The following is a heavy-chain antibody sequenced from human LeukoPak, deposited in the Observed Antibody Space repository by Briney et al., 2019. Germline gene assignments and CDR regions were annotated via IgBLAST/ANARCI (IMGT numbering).Heavy chain of an antibody. J-gene: IGHJ4*02. V-gene: IGHV3-30*02. CDR2: IRFDGTTT. CDR1: GFTFSDYA. Sequence: GGSLRLSCEASGFTFSDYAMQWLRQAPGKGLEWVAFIRFDGTTTYYADPVKGRFVISRDNSKNTLYLQMNSLRAEDTAVYYCAKSVGLGVSLFDYWGQGTLVTVSS. D-gene: IGHD3-16*01. CDR3: AKSVGLGVSLFDY.